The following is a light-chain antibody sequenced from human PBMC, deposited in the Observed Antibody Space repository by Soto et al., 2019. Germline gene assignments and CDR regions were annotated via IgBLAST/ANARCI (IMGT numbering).Light chain of an antibody. J-gene: IGKJ4*01. CDR2: WAS. CDR1: QSVLYSSSNKNY. CDR3: QQYYTTPLT. Sequence: DIVMTQSPRSLAVSLGERATINCKSSQSVLYSSSNKNYLAWYQQKPGQPPQLLIYWASTRESGVPDRFSGRGSGTDFTLTISSLQAEDVAVYYCQQYYTTPLTFGGGTKVDIK. V-gene: IGKV4-1*01.